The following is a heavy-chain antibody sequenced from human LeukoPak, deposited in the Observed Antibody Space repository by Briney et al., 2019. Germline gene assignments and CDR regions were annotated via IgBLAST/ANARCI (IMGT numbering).Heavy chain of an antibody. CDR2: INPNSGGT. Sequence: VASVKVSCKASGYTFTGYYMHWVRQAPGQGLEWMGWINPNSGGTNYAQKFQGRVTMTRDTSISTAYMELSRLRSEDTAVYYCASSDKYSSYFDYWGQGTLVTVSS. J-gene: IGHJ4*02. V-gene: IGHV1-2*02. D-gene: IGHD3-22*01. CDR1: GYTFTGYY. CDR3: ASSDKYSSYFDY.